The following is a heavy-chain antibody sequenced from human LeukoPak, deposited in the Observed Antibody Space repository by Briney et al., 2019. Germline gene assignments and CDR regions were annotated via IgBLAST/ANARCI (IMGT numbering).Heavy chain of an antibody. CDR2: ISYDGSDK. Sequence: GGSLRLSCAASGFTFSSYGMHWVRQAPGKGLEWVAVISYDGSDKYYADSVKGRFTISRDNSKNTLYLQMNSLRAEDTAVYYCAKGGYDYWGQGTLVTVSS. CDR3: AKGGYDY. V-gene: IGHV3-30*18. J-gene: IGHJ4*02. D-gene: IGHD5-12*01. CDR1: GFTFSSYG.